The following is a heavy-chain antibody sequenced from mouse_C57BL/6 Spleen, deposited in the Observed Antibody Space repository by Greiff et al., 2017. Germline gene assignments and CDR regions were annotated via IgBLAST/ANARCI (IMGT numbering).Heavy chain of an antibody. CDR2: VSPYTGGT. V-gene: IGHV1-36*01. D-gene: IGHD2-4*01. CDR1: GFTFTDSY. CDR3: ARADYDRGFYAMDY. J-gene: IGHJ4*01. Sequence: VQLQQSGPVLVKPGPSVKISCKASGFTFTDSYLHWVKQSTGKSLEWIGLVSPYTGGTSYHQKFKGKATLTVDTSSSTAYMELNSRTSEDSAVEYCARADYDRGFYAMDYGGQGTSVTVSS.